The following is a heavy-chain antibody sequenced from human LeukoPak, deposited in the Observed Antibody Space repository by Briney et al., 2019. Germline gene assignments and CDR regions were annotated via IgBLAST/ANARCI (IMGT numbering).Heavy chain of an antibody. D-gene: IGHD3-10*01. J-gene: IGHJ5*02. CDR1: GGSISSGGYY. V-gene: IGHV4-31*03. Sequence: SETLSLTCTVSGGSISSGGYYWSWIRQHPGKALEWIGYIYYSGSTYYNPSLKSRVTISVDTSKNQCSLKLSSVTAADTAVYYCARGSPITMVRGVINWFDPWGQGTLVTVSS. CDR2: IYYSGST. CDR3: ARGSPITMVRGVINWFDP.